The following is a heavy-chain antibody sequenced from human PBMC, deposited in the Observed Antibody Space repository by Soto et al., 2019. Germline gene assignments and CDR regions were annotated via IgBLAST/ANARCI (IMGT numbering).Heavy chain of an antibody. CDR3: ARTGGSGRYYFRVNWDWFDP. CDR1: GYTFTSYG. J-gene: IGHJ5*02. CDR2: ISAYNGNT. D-gene: IGHD3-10*01. V-gene: IGHV1-18*01. Sequence: QVQLVQSGAEVKKPGASVKVSCKASGYTFTSYGISWVRQAPGQGLEWMGWISAYNGNTNYAQKLQGRVTMTTDTFTSKAYMELRSLRSDDTGVYYCARTGGSGRYYFRVNWDWFDPWGQGTLVTVSS.